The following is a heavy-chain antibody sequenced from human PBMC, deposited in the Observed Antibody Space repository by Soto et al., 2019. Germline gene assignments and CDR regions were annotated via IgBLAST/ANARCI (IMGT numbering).Heavy chain of an antibody. D-gene: IGHD5-18*01. V-gene: IGHV1-18*01. CDR3: ARDPNMGAMDYFDY. CDR2: ISAYNGNT. Sequence: ASVKVSCKASGYTFTSYGISWVRQAPGQGLESMGWISAYNGNTNYAQKLQGRVTMTTDTSTSTAYMELRSLRSDDTAVYYCARDPNMGAMDYFDYWGQGTLVTVSS. CDR1: GYTFTSYG. J-gene: IGHJ4*02.